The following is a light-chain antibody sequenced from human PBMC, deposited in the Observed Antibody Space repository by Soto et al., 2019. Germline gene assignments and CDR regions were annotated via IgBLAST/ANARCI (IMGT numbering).Light chain of an antibody. CDR2: GAS. J-gene: IGKJ1*01. CDR1: QSSSGT. V-gene: IGKV3-15*01. CDR3: QQYNNWPWT. Sequence: EIVMTQAPATLPVSPWGRATLSCRASQSSSGTLAWDQQKPGQAPRLLIYGASTSATSFPARFSGSGSGADFTLTISSLQSEDFAVYSCQQYNNWPWTFGQGTKVEI.